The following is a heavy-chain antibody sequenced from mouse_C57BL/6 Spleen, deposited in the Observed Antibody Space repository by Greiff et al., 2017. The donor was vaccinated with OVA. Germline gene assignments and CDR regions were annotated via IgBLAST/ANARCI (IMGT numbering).Heavy chain of an antibody. CDR1: GYAFSSSW. CDR2: IYPGDGDT. D-gene: IGHD2-1*01. Sequence: QVQLQQSGPELVKPGASVKISCKASGYAFSSSWMSWVKQRPGKGLEWIGRIYPGDGDTNYNGKFKGKATLTADKSSSTAYMQLSSLTSEDSAVYFCARDGNYLFDYWGQGTTLTVSS. V-gene: IGHV1-82*01. CDR3: ARDGNYLFDY. J-gene: IGHJ2*01.